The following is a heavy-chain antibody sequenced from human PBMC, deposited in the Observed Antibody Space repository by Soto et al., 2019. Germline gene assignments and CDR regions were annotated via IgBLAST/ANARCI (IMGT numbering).Heavy chain of an antibody. CDR2: IYYSGST. J-gene: IGHJ5*02. V-gene: IGHV4-59*01. Sequence: SETLSLTCTVSGGSISSYYWSWIRQPPGKGLEWIGYIYYSGSTNYNPSLKSRVTISVDTSKNQSSLKLSSVTAADTAVYYCAREAYSSSWYSSSPYNWFDPWGQGTLVTVSS. CDR3: AREAYSSSWYSSSPYNWFDP. CDR1: GGSISSYY. D-gene: IGHD6-13*01.